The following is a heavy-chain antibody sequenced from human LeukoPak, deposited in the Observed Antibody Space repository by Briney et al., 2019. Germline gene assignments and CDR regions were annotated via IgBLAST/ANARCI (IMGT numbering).Heavy chain of an antibody. CDR1: GYSFTSYW. CDR2: IYPGDSDT. J-gene: IGHJ4*02. Sequence: GESLKISCKGSGYSFTSYWIGWVRQMPGKGLEWMGIIYPGDSDTRYSPSFQGQVTISADKSISTAYLQWSSLKASDTAMYYCARHGRGNYYDSSGYYGPVVYWGQGTLDTVSS. CDR3: ARHGRGNYYDSSGYYGPVVY. D-gene: IGHD3-22*01. V-gene: IGHV5-51*01.